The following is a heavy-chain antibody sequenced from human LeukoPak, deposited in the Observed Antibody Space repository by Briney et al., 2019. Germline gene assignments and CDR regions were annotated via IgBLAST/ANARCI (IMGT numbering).Heavy chain of an antibody. Sequence: ASVKVSCKASGYTFTSYGISWVRQAPGQGLEWMGWISAYNGNTIYAQKFQGRVTMAEDTSTDTAYMELSSLRSEDTAVYYCATEKHTSLFQHWGQGTLVTVSS. V-gene: IGHV1-18*01. CDR2: ISAYNGNT. CDR3: ATEKHTSLFQH. CDR1: GYTFTSYG. D-gene: IGHD1-14*01. J-gene: IGHJ1*01.